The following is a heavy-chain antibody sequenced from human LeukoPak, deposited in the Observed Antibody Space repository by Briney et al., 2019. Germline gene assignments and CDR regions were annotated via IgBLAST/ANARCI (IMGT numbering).Heavy chain of an antibody. CDR2: MNPNSGNT. D-gene: IGHD2-15*01. V-gene: IGHV1-8*01. CDR1: GYTFTSYD. Sequence: ASVKVSCKASGYTFTSYDINWVRQATGQGLEWMGWMNPNSGNTGYAQKFQGRVTMTRNTSISTVCMELSSLRSEETSVYYCARGRLYCSGGSCYYMDVWGKGTTVTVSS. CDR3: ARGRLYCSGGSCYYMDV. J-gene: IGHJ6*03.